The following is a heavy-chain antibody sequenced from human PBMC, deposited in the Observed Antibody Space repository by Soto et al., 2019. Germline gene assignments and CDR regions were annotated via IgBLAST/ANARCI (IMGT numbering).Heavy chain of an antibody. D-gene: IGHD6-13*01. J-gene: IGHJ5*02. V-gene: IGHV3-21*01. Sequence: GGSLRLFCAASGFTFSSYTMSWVRQAPGKGLEWASSISSGSSYIYYADVAKGRFTISRDNAKNSLYLQMNSLRAEDTAVYYCARHPERIAQIGWFDPWGQGTLVTVSS. CDR3: ARHPERIAQIGWFDP. CDR2: ISSGSSYI. CDR1: GFTFSSYT.